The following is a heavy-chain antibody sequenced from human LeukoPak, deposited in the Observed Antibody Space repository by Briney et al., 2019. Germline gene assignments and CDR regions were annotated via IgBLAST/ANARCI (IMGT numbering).Heavy chain of an antibody. Sequence: GGSLRLSCTTSGSTFDFGLSWVRQAPGKGLEWVANIKQDGSEKYYVDSVKGRFTISRDNAKNSVYLQMNSLRAEDTAVYYCARVLMDVWGKGTTVTVSS. J-gene: IGHJ6*04. CDR2: IKQDGSEK. V-gene: IGHV3-7*01. CDR3: ARVLMDV. CDR1: GSTFDFG.